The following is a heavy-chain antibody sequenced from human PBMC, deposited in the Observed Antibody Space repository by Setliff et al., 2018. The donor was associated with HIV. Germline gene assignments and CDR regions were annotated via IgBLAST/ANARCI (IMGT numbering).Heavy chain of an antibody. D-gene: IGHD3-22*01. V-gene: IGHV4-61*09. J-gene: IGHJ3*02. Sequence: PSETLSLTCTVSGGSISSGSNYWSWIRQPAGKGLEWIGHIYTSGSTNYNPSLKSRVTKSVDTSKNQFYLKLSSVTAADTAVYYCARILLYDSSAYFVNAFDIWGQGTVVTVSS. CDR1: GGSISSGSNY. CDR2: IYTSGST. CDR3: ARILLYDSSAYFVNAFDI.